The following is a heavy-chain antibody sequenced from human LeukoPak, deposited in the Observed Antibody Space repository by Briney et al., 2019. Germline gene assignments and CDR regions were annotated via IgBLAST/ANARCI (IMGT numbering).Heavy chain of an antibody. CDR2: IYPGDSET. D-gene: IGHD5-24*01. V-gene: IGHV5-51*01. Sequence: GESLKISCKVSGYIFSNYWIVWVRQMPGKGLEWTGIIYPGDSETRYSPSFQGQVTISVDKSISTAYLQWSSLKASDTAMYYCARRGDCYSLDSWGRGTLVTVSS. J-gene: IGHJ4*02. CDR3: ARRGDCYSLDS. CDR1: GYIFSNYW.